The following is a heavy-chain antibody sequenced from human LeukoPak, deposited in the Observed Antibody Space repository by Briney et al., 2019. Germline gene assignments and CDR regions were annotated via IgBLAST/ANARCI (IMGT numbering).Heavy chain of an antibody. J-gene: IGHJ4*02. CDR1: GGPVSSSSYY. D-gene: IGHD6-13*01. V-gene: IGHV4-39*07. CDR2: VYYSGST. CDR3: ARDLRGSSWNYFDY. Sequence: PSETLSLTCTVSGGPVSSSSYYWGWIRQPPGKGLEWIGSVYYSGSTYYNPSLKSRVTISVDTSNNQFSLQLNSVTPEDTALYYCARDLRGSSWNYFDYWGQGTLVTVSS.